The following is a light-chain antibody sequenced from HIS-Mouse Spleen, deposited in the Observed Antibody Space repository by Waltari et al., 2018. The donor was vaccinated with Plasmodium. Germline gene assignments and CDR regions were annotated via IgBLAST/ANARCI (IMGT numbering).Light chain of an antibody. CDR3: NSRDSSGNHLGVV. CDR1: SLRSYY. V-gene: IGLV3-19*01. J-gene: IGLJ2*01. Sequence: SSELTQDPAVSVALGQTVRITCQGDSLRSYYESWYQQKPGQAPVLVSYGKNNRPSGIPDRFSGSSSGNTASLTITGAQAEDEADYYCNSRDSSGNHLGVVFGGGTKLTVL. CDR2: GKN.